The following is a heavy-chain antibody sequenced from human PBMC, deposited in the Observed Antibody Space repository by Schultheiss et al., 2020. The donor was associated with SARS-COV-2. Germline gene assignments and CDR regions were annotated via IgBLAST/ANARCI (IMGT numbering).Heavy chain of an antibody. V-gene: IGHV3-30*01. D-gene: IGHD3-22*01. CDR3: ARDSYDSSGYPAYYYYYYGMDV. J-gene: IGHJ6*02. CDR1: GFTFSSYA. CDR2: ISYDGSNK. Sequence: GESLKISCAASGFTFSSYAMHWVRQAPGKGLEWVAVISYDGSNKYYADSVKGRFTISRDNSKNTLYLQMNSLRAEDTAVYYCARDSYDSSGYPAYYYYYYGMDVWGQGTTVTVSS.